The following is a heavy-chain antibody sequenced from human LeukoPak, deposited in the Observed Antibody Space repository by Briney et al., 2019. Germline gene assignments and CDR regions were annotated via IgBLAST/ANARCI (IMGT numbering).Heavy chain of an antibody. Sequence: KPSETLSLTCAVYGGSLSYYYWSWIRQPPEKGLEWIGEINRSGSTNYNPSLKSRVIISVDTSKNQFSLKVSSVTAADTAVYYCARLSRVAGRLNGIDPWGQGILVTVSS. CDR1: GGSLSYYY. CDR3: ARLSRVAGRLNGIDP. CDR2: INRSGST. V-gene: IGHV4-34*01. D-gene: IGHD6-19*01. J-gene: IGHJ5*02.